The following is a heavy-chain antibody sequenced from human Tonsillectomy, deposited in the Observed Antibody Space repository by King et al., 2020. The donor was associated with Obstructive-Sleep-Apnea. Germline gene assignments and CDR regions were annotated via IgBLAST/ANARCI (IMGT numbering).Heavy chain of an antibody. CDR3: ARGLWSDDFWSGYHAFDI. D-gene: IGHD3-3*01. Sequence: VQLVESGGGLVQPGGSLRLSCVASGFSVSSNYMTWVRQAPGKGLEWVSLFYSADRTYYADSVKGRFTIPRHNSKNTLYVQMNRLRLEDTAVYFCARGLWSDDFWSGYHAFDIWGQGTVVTVSS. CDR1: GFSVSSNY. J-gene: IGHJ3*02. CDR2: FYSADRT. V-gene: IGHV3-53*04.